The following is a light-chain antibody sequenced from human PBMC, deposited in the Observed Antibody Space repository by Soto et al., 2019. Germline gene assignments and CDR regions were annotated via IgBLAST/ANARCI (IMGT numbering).Light chain of an antibody. Sequence: EIVLTQSPATLSLSPGERAALSCRASQSVSSYLAWYQQKPGQAPRLLIYDASKRAPGIPATFTGSGSGTDFTLTISSLEPEEFAVYFCQQRSNWPSTVGGGTKVEI. CDR2: DAS. CDR3: QQRSNWPST. CDR1: QSVSSY. V-gene: IGKV3-11*01. J-gene: IGKJ4*01.